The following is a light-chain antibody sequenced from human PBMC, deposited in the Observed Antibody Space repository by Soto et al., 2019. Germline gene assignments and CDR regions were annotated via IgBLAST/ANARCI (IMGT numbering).Light chain of an antibody. Sequence: QSALTQPASVSGSPGQSITISCTGTHSDVGSYNLVSWYQQHPGKAPKVIIYEVSERPSGVSDRVSGSKSGSTGSLMISGLQAGDEADYYCCSYAGSTTQTYVFGSGTKLTVL. J-gene: IGLJ1*01. CDR3: CSYAGSTTQTYV. CDR2: EVS. CDR1: HSDVGSYNL. V-gene: IGLV2-23*02.